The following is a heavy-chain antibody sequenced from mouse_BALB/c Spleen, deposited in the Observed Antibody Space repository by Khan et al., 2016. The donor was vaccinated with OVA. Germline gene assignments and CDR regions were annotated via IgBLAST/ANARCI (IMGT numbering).Heavy chain of an antibody. CDR3: ARRGLRWDFDY. CDR1: GYTFINYW. CDR2: INPSTGYT. Sequence: VQLQQSGAELAKPGASVKMSCKASGYTFINYWILWVKQRPGQGLEWIGYINPSTGYTEYNQNFKDKATLTADKSSSTAYMQRRSLTSEDSAVYYCARRGLRWDFDYWGQGTTLTVSS. D-gene: IGHD1-1*01. J-gene: IGHJ2*01. V-gene: IGHV1-7*01.